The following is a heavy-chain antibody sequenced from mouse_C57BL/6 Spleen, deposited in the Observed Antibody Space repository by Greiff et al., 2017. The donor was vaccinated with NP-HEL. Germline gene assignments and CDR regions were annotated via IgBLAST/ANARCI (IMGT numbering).Heavy chain of an antibody. CDR3: ASYDGGFAY. J-gene: IGHJ3*01. CDR2: INYDGSST. Sequence: EVKVVESEGGLVQPGSSMKLSCTASGFTFSDYYMAWVRQVPEKGLEWVANINYDGSSTYYLDSLKSRFIISRDNAKNILYLQMSSLKSEDTATYYCASYDGGFAYWGQGTLVTVSA. D-gene: IGHD2-12*01. CDR1: GFTFSDYY. V-gene: IGHV5-16*01.